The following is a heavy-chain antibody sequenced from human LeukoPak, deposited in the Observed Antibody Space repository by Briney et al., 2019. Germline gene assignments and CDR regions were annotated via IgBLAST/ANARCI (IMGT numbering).Heavy chain of an antibody. CDR1: GYTFTVYY. CDR3: ASGYYYDSSGYSPLDY. Sequence: GASVKVSCKASGYTFTVYYMHWVRQAPGQGLEWMGWINPNSGGTNYAQKFQGRVTMTRDTSISTAYMELSRLRSDDTAVYYCASGYYYDSSGYSPLDYWGQGTLVTVSS. D-gene: IGHD3-22*01. CDR2: INPNSGGT. V-gene: IGHV1-2*02. J-gene: IGHJ4*02.